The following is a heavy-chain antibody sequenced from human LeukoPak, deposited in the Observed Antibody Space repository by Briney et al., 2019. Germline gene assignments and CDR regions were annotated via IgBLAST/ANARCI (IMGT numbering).Heavy chain of an antibody. V-gene: IGHV3-23*01. J-gene: IGHJ4*02. CDR1: GFTFSSYA. CDR3: AKLGEGTYYYDSSGYYDHTYYFDY. CDR2: ISGSGGST. Sequence: PGGSLRLSCAASGFTFSSYAMSWVRQAPGKGLEWVSAISGSGGSTYYADSVKGRFTTSRDNSKNTLYLQMNSLRAEDTAVYYCAKLGEGTYYYDSSGYYDHTYYFDYWGQGTLVTVSS. D-gene: IGHD3-22*01.